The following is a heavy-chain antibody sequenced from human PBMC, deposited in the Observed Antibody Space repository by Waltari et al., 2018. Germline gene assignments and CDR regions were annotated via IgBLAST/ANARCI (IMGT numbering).Heavy chain of an antibody. CDR3: ARVAVAGAKPFDY. CDR2: IYYSGGT. CDR1: GGSISSSSSS. J-gene: IGHJ4*02. V-gene: IGHV4-39*01. D-gene: IGHD6-19*01. Sequence: QVQLQESGPGLVKPSETLSLTCPVSGGSISSSSSSWGWIRQPPGKGLEWIGSIYYSGGTFHNPALKGRVTISVDTSKNPFSPKPSSVTAADTAVYYWARVAVAGAKPFDYWGQGTLVTVSS.